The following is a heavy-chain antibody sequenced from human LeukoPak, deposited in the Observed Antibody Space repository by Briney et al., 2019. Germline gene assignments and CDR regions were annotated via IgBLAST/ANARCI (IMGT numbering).Heavy chain of an antibody. D-gene: IGHD5-18*01. J-gene: IGHJ5*02. CDR2: IYYSGST. CDR3: APRGDIEHSYGYGKWFDP. V-gene: IGHV4-39*01. Sequence: PSETLSLTCTVSGDFLSSGSYYWGWIRQSPDKGLAWIGSIYYSGSTFYNASFESRVTMSVDTSKNQFSLKLTSVTAADTAVYYCAPRGDIEHSYGYGKWFDPWGQGTRVTVSS. CDR1: GDFLSSGSYY.